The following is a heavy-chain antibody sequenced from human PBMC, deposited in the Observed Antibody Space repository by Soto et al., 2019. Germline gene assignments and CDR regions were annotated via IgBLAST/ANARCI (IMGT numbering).Heavy chain of an antibody. J-gene: IGHJ6*02. Sequence: SETLSLTCTVSSASFSSYYWSWIRQPPGKGLEWIGNSFYTGITNYNPSLKSRVTISLDISKKQVSLKLTSVTAADTAVYYCARDYDFGGYYGMDVWGQGTKVTVSS. CDR2: SFYTGIT. CDR3: ARDYDFGGYYGMDV. CDR1: SASFSSYY. V-gene: IGHV4-59*01. D-gene: IGHD4-17*01.